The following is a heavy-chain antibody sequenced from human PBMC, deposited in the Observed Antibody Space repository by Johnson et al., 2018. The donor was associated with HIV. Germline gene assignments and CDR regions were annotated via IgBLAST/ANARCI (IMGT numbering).Heavy chain of an antibody. J-gene: IGHJ3*02. CDR2: IKQDGSEK. V-gene: IGHV3-7*01. D-gene: IGHD6-13*01. CDR3: ARCPSVSTCDAFDI. CDR1: GFTFITYW. Sequence: VQLVESGGGVVQPGGSLRLSCAASGFTFITYWKSWVRQAPGKGLEWVANIKQDGSEKYYVGSVKGRFTISRDNAKNSLYLQMNSLRAEDTAVYYCARCPSVSTCDAFDIWGQGTMVTVPS.